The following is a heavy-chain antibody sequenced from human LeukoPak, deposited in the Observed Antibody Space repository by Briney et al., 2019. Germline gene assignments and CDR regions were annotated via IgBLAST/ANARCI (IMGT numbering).Heavy chain of an antibody. J-gene: IGHJ5*02. D-gene: IGHD3-10*01. Sequence: PSETLSLTCTVSGGSISSSSYYWGWIRQPPGKGLEWIGSIYYSGSTYYNPSLKSRVTISVDTSKNQFSLKLSSVTAADTAVYYCARGLLLWFGELNWFDPWGQGTLVTVSS. CDR2: IYYSGST. CDR1: GGSISSSSYY. V-gene: IGHV4-39*01. CDR3: ARGLLLWFGELNWFDP.